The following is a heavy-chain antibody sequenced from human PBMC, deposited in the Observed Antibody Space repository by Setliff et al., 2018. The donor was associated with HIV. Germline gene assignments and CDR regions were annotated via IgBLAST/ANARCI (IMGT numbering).Heavy chain of an antibody. CDR3: ARASYSSGWYAVMDA. CDR2: ISRSSNTV. CDR1: GFTFSTYS. V-gene: IGHV3-48*01. Sequence: GGSLRLSCAASGFTFSTYSMNWVRQAPGKGLEWVSYISRSSNTVYYADSLKGRFTISRDNAKNSLYLQMNSLRVEDTAVYYCARASYSSGWYAVMDAWGKGTTVTVSS. D-gene: IGHD6-19*01. J-gene: IGHJ6*03.